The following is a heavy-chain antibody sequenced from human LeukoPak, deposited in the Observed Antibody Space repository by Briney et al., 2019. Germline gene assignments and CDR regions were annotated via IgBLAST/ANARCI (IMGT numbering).Heavy chain of an antibody. CDR1: GFTFDDYA. J-gene: IGHJ3*02. D-gene: IGHD4-23*01. CDR3: AKDVGGNAPRAFDI. CDR2: ISGDGGST. V-gene: IGHV3-43*02. Sequence: PGGSLRLSCAASGFTFDDYAMHWVRQAPGKGLEWVSLISGDGGSTYYADSVKGRFTISRDNSENSLYLQMNSLRTEDTALYYCAKDVGGNAPRAFDIWGQGTMVTVSS.